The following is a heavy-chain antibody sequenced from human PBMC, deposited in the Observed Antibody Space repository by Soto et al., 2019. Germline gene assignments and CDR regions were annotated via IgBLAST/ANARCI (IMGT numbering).Heavy chain of an antibody. CDR2: INAGNGNT. D-gene: IGHD4-17*01. V-gene: IGHV1-3*01. J-gene: IGHJ4*02. Sequence: GASVKVSCKSSGYTFTSYAMHWVRQAPGQRLEWMGWINAGNGNTKYSQKFQGRVTITRDTPASTAYMELSSLRSEDTAVYYCARVEVYGASRVFDYWGQGTLVTVSS. CDR3: ARVEVYGASRVFDY. CDR1: GYTFTSYA.